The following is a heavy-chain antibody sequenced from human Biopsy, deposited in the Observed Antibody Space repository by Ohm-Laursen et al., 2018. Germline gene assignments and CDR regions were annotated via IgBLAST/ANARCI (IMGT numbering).Heavy chain of an antibody. Sequence: SVKVSCNAPGGTFSNYGVNWVRQAPGQGLEWLGGNIPILGTGNYAQKFQDRVTVAADTSTSTASMELRSLRSDDTAVYYCATKLTGYFHHWGQGTLVIVSS. CDR2: NIPILGTG. CDR3: ATKLTGYFHH. D-gene: IGHD3-9*01. CDR1: GGTFSNYG. V-gene: IGHV1-69*06. J-gene: IGHJ1*01.